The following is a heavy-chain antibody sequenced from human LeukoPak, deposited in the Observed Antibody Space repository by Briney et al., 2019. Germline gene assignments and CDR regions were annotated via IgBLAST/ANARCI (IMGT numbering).Heavy chain of an antibody. V-gene: IGHV3-53*01. CDR3: VRRHDY. J-gene: IGHJ4*02. CDR1: GFDVNDNF. Sequence: GGSVRLSCVGSGFDVNDNFMIWVRQAPGQGLEWISIIYASGGAYHAESVKGRFSAFGDTSKNTIFLQMNKLTVDDTAMYYCVRRHDYWGQGTLVTVSS. CDR2: IYASGGA.